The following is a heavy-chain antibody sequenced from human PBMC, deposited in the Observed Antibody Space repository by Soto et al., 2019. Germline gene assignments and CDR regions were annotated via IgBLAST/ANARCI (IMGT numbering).Heavy chain of an antibody. CDR3: ARATRKQPLISFVK. CDR1: GFTFSSYS. Sequence: GGSRRLSCAASGFTFSSYSMNWVRQAPGKGLEWVSYISSSSSTIYYADSVKGRFTISRDNANNSLYLQMNSLRAEDTAVYYCARATRKQPLISFVKWGQGALVTASS. CDR2: ISSSSSTI. J-gene: IGHJ4*02. D-gene: IGHD2-8*01. V-gene: IGHV3-48*01.